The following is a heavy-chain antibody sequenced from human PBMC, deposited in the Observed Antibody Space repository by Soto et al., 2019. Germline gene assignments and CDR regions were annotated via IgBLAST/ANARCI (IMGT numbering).Heavy chain of an antibody. Sequence: PGGSLRLSCAASGFTFSSYWMHWVRQAPGKGLVWVSRINGDGSSTSYADSVKGRFTISRDNAENTLFLQMNSLRAEDTAIYYCARAAFGSSTWYDYWGQGTLVTV. CDR3: ARAAFGSSTWYDY. J-gene: IGHJ4*02. CDR1: GFTFSSYW. D-gene: IGHD6-13*01. V-gene: IGHV3-74*01. CDR2: INGDGSST.